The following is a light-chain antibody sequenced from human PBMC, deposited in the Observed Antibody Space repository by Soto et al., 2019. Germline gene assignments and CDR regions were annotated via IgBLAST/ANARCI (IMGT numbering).Light chain of an antibody. CDR3: LQHNSYPLT. J-gene: IGKJ4*01. CDR1: QGIRKD. V-gene: IGKV1-17*01. Sequence: DIQMTQSPSSLSASVGDRVTITCRASQGIRKDLGWYQQKPGKAPKRLLYAAASLQSGVPSRISGSGSGTEFTLRISSLQPEDFATYYCLQHNSYPLTFGGGTKVEIK. CDR2: AAA.